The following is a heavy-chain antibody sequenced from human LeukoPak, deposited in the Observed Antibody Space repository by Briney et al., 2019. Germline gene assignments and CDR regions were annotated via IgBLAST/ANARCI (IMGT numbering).Heavy chain of an antibody. Sequence: GGTLRLSCAASGFTLSSYGMSWVRQAPGKGLEWVSAISGSGGSTYYADSVKGRFTISRDNSKNTLYLQMNSLRAEDTAVYYCARVRYFDWLGPFDYWGQGTLVTVSS. J-gene: IGHJ4*02. V-gene: IGHV3-23*01. CDR3: ARVRYFDWLGPFDY. CDR1: GFTLSSYG. CDR2: ISGSGGST. D-gene: IGHD3-9*01.